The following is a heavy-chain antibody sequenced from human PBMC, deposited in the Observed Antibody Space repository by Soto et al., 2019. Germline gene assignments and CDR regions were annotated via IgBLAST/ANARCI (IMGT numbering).Heavy chain of an antibody. CDR3: MTDRQFRPAY. CDR1: GFTFNDAW. V-gene: IGHV3-15*07. Sequence: GGSLRLSCAASGFTFNDAWMNWVRQAPGKGLEWVGHIKSYIDGGTTAYAALVKGRFTISRDDSESRVYLQMNSLRTEDTALYYCMTDRQFRPAYWGQGTLVTVSS. CDR2: IKSYIDGGTT. J-gene: IGHJ4*02.